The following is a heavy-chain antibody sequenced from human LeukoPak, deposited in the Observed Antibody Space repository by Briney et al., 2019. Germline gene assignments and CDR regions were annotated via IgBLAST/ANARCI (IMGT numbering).Heavy chain of an antibody. CDR1: GLSLSTSGMC. CDR3: ARFLYGDYTSYFDY. V-gene: IGHV2-70*01. Sequence: SGPTLVNPTQTLTLTCTFSGLSLSTSGMCVSWIRQPPGKALEWLAVIDWDDNKFYTTSLKTRLTISKDTSKNQVVLTMTNMDPVDTATYYCARFLYGDYTSYFDYWGQGTLVTVSP. J-gene: IGHJ4*02. D-gene: IGHD4-17*01. CDR2: IDWDDNK.